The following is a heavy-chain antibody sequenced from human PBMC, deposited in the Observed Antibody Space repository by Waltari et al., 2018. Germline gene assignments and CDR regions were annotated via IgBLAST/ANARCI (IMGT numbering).Heavy chain of an antibody. CDR3: AKEGGGVTFDI. Sequence: EVQLLQSGGGLVQPGGSLRLSWAGSGVTFSNCVMRWVRQARGKGLVWVLVIYTGGSTHYADSVKGRFTVSRDNSKSTLYLQMDTLTPEDTAVYYCAKEGGGVTFDIWGQGTMVTVSS. D-gene: IGHD2-8*02. CDR1: GVTFSNCV. CDR2: IYTGGST. V-gene: IGHV3-23*03. J-gene: IGHJ3*02.